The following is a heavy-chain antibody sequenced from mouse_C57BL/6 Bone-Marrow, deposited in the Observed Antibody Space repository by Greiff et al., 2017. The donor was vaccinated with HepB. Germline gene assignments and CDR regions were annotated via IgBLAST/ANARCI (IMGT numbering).Heavy chain of an antibody. CDR2: IDPSDSYT. V-gene: IGHV1-69*01. D-gene: IGHD2-1*01. CDR1: GYTFTSYW. J-gene: IGHJ2*01. Sequence: QVQLQQPGAELVMPGASVKLSCKASGYTFTSYWMHWVKQRPGLGLEWIGEIDPSDSYTNYNQKFKGKSTLTVDKSSSTAYMQLSSLTSEDSAVYYCAAYGNYGYWGQGTTLTVSS. CDR3: AAYGNYGY.